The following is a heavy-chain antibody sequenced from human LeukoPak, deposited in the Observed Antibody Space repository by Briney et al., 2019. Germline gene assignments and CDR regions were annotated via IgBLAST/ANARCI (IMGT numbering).Heavy chain of an antibody. J-gene: IGHJ4*02. CDR3: ARGGGSWYADY. CDR1: GGSFSGYY. D-gene: IGHD6-13*01. V-gene: IGHV4-34*01. CDR2: INHSGGT. Sequence: PSETLSLTCAVYGGSFSGYYWSWIRQPPGKGLEWIGEINHSGGTNYNPSLKSRVTISVDTSKNQFSLKVSSVTAADTAVYYCARGGGSWYADYWGQGILVTVSS.